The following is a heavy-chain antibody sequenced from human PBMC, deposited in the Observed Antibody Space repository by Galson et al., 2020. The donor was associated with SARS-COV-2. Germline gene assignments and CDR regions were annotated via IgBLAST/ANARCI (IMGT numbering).Heavy chain of an antibody. CDR2: IYYSGST. V-gene: IGHV4-59*13. CDR1: GGSIDSYY. Sequence: SETLSLTCTVFGGSIDSYYWSWIRQPPGKGLEWIGNIYYSGSTDYNPSLQSRFTISVDTSKNQFFLRLSSVTAADTAVYYCASQKLGRRLHRAEYFQHWGQGTLVTVSS. D-gene: IGHD4-4*01. J-gene: IGHJ1*01. CDR3: ASQKLGRRLHRAEYFQH.